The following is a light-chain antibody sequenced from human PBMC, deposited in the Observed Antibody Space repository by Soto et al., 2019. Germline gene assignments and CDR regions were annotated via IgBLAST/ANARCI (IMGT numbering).Light chain of an antibody. CDR1: QSISSW. J-gene: IGKJ1*01. V-gene: IGKV1-5*01. CDR2: DAS. Sequence: GDRVTITCRASQSISSWLAWYQQKPGNAPKLLIYDASSLESGVPSRFSGSGSGTEFTLTISSLQPDDSATYYCQQYNSYWAFGQGTKVDIK. CDR3: QQYNSYWA.